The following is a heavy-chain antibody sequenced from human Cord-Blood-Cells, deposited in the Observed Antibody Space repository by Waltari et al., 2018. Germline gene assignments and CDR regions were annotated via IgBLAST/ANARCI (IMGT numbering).Heavy chain of an antibody. Sequence: EVQLVESGGGLVKPGRSLRLSCTASGFTFGDYAMSWFRQAPGKGLEWVGFIRSKAYGGKTEYAASVKGRFTISRDDSKSIAYLQMNSLKTGDTAVYYCTRADGMITFGGVIVADYWGQGTLVTVSS. V-gene: IGHV3-49*05. CDR2: IRSKAYGGKT. J-gene: IGHJ4*02. CDR1: GFTFGDYA. CDR3: TRADGMITFGGVIVADY. D-gene: IGHD3-16*02.